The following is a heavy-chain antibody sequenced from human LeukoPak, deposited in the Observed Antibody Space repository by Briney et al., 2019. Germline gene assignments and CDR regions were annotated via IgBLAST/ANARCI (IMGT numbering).Heavy chain of an antibody. CDR2: ISSSSSYI. CDR1: GFTFSSYS. CDR3: ARESRTTISPKLDY. Sequence: GGSLRPSCAASGFTFSSYSMNWVRQAPGKGLEWVSSISSSSSYIYYADSVKGRFTISRDNAKNSLYLRMNSLRAEDTAVYYCARESRTTISPKLDYWGQGTLVTVSS. J-gene: IGHJ4*02. D-gene: IGHD5-24*01. V-gene: IGHV3-21*01.